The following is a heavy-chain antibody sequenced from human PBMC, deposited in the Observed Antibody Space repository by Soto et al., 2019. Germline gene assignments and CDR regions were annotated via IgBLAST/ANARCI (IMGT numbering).Heavy chain of an antibody. CDR3: ANLYFDLLLGRYYYYYGMDV. D-gene: IGHD3-9*01. CDR2: ISYDGSNK. CDR1: GFTFSSYG. V-gene: IGHV3-30*18. J-gene: IGHJ6*02. Sequence: QVQLVESGGGVVQPGRSLRLSCAASGFTFSSYGMHWVRQAPGKGLEWVAVISYDGSNKYYADSVKGRFTISSDNSKNTLYLQMNSLRAEDTAVYYCANLYFDLLLGRYYYYYGMDVWGQGTTVTVSS.